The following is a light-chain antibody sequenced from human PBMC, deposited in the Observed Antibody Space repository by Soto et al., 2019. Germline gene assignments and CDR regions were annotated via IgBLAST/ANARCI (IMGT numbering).Light chain of an antibody. J-gene: IGKJ1*01. Sequence: EIVLTQSPGTLSLSPGERATLSCRASQSVSSSYLAWYQQKPGQAPRLLIYGASSRATGIPDRFSGSGSGTDFTLTISRLEPEDFAVYYWQQYGSSPWTYSQGTKVESK. CDR3: QQYGSSPWT. CDR1: QSVSSSY. CDR2: GAS. V-gene: IGKV3-20*01.